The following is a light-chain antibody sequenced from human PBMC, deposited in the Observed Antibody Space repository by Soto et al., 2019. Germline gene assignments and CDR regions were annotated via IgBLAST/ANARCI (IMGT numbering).Light chain of an antibody. CDR3: QAWDNDSGV. V-gene: IGLV3-1*01. CDR1: ELGAKF. CDR2: EDT. J-gene: IGLJ1*01. Sequence: SYELTQPPSVSVSPGQTVTITCSGDELGAKFASWYQQKAGQSPLLVIYEDTKRPSGIPERFSGSSSGNTATLTISGTQTMDEADYYCQAWDNDSGVFGTGTKLTVL.